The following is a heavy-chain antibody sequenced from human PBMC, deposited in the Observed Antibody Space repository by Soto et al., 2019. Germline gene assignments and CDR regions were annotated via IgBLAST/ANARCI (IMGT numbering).Heavy chain of an antibody. J-gene: IGHJ3*02. Sequence: VKDSQTLSLTCAISGDSVSSNSAAWNWIRQSPSRGLEWLGRTYYRSKWYNDYAVSVKSRITINPDTSKNQFSLQLNSVTPEDTAVYYCARESPDLLPQWLDAFDIWGQGTMVTVSS. D-gene: IGHD6-19*01. CDR1: GDSVSSNSAA. CDR2: TYYRSKWYN. CDR3: ARESPDLLPQWLDAFDI. V-gene: IGHV6-1*01.